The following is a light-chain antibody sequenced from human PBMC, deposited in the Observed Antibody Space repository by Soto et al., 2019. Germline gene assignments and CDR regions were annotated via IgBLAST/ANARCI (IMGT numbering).Light chain of an antibody. Sequence: EIVLTQSPVTLSLSPGERATLSCRASQSVSSYLAWYQQKPGQAPRLLIYDASNRATGIPARFSGGGSGTDFTLTIDRLEPEDFAVYYCQQFSSYPLTFGGGTKVNIK. J-gene: IGKJ4*01. V-gene: IGKV3-11*01. CDR2: DAS. CDR1: QSVSSY. CDR3: QQFSSYPLT.